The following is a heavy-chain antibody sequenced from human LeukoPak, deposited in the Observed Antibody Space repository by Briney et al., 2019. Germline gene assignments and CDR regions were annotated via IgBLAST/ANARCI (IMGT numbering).Heavy chain of an antibody. CDR3: ATLIPTVTVFDY. D-gene: IGHD4-17*01. CDR1: GYTLTELS. J-gene: IGHJ4*02. CDR2: FDPEDGET. V-gene: IGHV1-24*01. Sequence: ASVKVSCKVSGYTLTELSMHWVRQAPGKGLEWMGGFDPEDGETIYAQKFQGRVTMTEDTSTDTACMELSSLRSEDTAVYYCATLIPTVTVFDYWRQGTLVTVSS.